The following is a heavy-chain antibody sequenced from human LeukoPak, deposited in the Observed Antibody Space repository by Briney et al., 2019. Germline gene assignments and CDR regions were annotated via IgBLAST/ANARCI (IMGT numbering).Heavy chain of an antibody. CDR3: ARFWVGNYYCGMDV. J-gene: IGHJ6*02. Sequence: ASVKVSCKSSGYTFTSYDINWVRQATGQGLEWVGWMNPNNGKTGYAQKFQGRVTMTGNTYITTAYMELSSLRPDDTAVYYCARFWVGNYYCGMDVWGQGTTDIVSS. V-gene: IGHV1-8*01. CDR2: MNPNNGKT. D-gene: IGHD1-26*01. CDR1: GYTFTSYD.